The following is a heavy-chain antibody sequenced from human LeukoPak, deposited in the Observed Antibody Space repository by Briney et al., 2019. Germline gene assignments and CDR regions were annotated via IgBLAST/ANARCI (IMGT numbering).Heavy chain of an antibody. CDR3: ARIYKAMGIDY. D-gene: IGHD1-1*01. Sequence: SETLSLTCTVSGGSISSSSYYWGWIRQPPGKGLEWIGSIYYSGYIYYNPSLKSRVTISVDTSKNQFSLKLSSATAADTAVYYCARIYKAMGIDYWGQGTLVSVSS. CDR2: IYYSGYI. CDR1: GGSISSSSYY. V-gene: IGHV4-39*01. J-gene: IGHJ4*02.